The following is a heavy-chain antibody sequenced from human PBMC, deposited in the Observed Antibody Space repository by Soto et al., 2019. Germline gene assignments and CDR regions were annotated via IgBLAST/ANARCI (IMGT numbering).Heavy chain of an antibody. CDR1: GFPFSSYW. J-gene: IGHJ4*02. V-gene: IGHV3-7*05. D-gene: IGHD3-10*01. Sequence: EVQLVESGGGLVQPGGSLRLSCAASGFPFSSYWMSWVRQAPGKGLEWVATIKQDGTETYYLDSVKGRFTISRDNAKTSLYLQMNSLRAEDTAVYYCASYSYVSGSRSFDYGGQGTLVTVSS. CDR2: IKQDGTET. CDR3: ASYSYVSGSRSFDY.